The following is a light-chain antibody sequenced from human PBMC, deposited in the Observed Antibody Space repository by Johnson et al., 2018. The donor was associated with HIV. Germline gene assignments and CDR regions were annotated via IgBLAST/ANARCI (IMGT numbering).Light chain of an antibody. J-gene: IGLJ1*01. CDR3: GTWDSSLSAGGFV. V-gene: IGLV1-51*02. CDR2: ENN. CDR1: SSNIGNNY. Sequence: QSVLTQPPSVSAAPGQKVTISCSGSSSNIGNNYVSWYQQLPGTAPKLLIYENNKRPSGIPDRFSGSKSGPSATMGITGLQTGDEADYYCGTWDSSLSAGGFVFGTGTKVTVL.